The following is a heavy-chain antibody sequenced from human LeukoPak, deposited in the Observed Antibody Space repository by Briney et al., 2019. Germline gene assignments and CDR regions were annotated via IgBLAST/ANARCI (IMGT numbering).Heavy chain of an antibody. Sequence: PGGSLRLSCAASGFTFSIYWMHWVRQTPGKGLEWVSRLNSDASVTTYPDSVKGGFTISRDNAKNTLYLQMDSLRAEDTAFYYCVREYCGGDCYTDFWGQGTLVTVSS. CDR2: LNSDASVT. V-gene: IGHV3-74*01. CDR1: GFTFSIYW. D-gene: IGHD2-21*02. CDR3: VREYCGGDCYTDF. J-gene: IGHJ4*02.